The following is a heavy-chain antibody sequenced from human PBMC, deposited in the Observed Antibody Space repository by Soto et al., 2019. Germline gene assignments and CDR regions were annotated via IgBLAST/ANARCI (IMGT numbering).Heavy chain of an antibody. CDR3: ARGYGSGSYAVDY. CDR1: GGTFSSYI. V-gene: IGHV1-69*02. D-gene: IGHD3-10*01. CDR2: IIPILGIA. J-gene: IGHJ4*02. Sequence: QVQLVQSGAEVKKPGSSVKVSCKASGGTFSSYIISWVRQAPGQGLEWLGRIIPILGIANYAQKFQGRVTITADKSTSTAYMALSSLRSEDTAVYYCARGYGSGSYAVDYWGQGTLVTVSS.